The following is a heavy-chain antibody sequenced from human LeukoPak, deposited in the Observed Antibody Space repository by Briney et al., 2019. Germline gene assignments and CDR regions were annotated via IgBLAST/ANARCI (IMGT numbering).Heavy chain of an antibody. V-gene: IGHV3-23*01. D-gene: IGHD3-3*01. CDR3: AKFIDYDFWSGYQY. CDR2: ISDSGSST. Sequence: GGSLRLSCAASGFSGFTFSSHAMSWVRQAPGRGLEWVSGISDSGSSTYYADSVKGRFTISRDNSKNTLYLQMNSLRVEDTAVYYCAKFIDYDFWSGYQYWGQGTLVTVSS. CDR1: GFSGFTFSSHA. J-gene: IGHJ4*02.